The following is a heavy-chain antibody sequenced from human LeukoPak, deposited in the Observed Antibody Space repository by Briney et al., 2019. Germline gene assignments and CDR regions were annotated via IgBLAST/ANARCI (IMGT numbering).Heavy chain of an antibody. D-gene: IGHD2-21*02. CDR1: GFTVNNNY. Sequence: GGSLRLSCAVSGFTVNNNYMNRVRQAPGKGLEWVSVIYRDGNTYYADSVKGRFTISRDNSKNTLYLQMNSLRVEDTAMYYCARDSGDGDYTPDMDVWGKGTTVTVSS. V-gene: IGHV3-53*01. CDR2: IYRDGNT. J-gene: IGHJ6*03. CDR3: ARDSGDGDYTPDMDV.